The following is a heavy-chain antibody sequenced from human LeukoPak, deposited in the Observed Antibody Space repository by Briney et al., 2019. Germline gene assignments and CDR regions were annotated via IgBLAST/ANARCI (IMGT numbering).Heavy chain of an antibody. CDR2: ISSSII. CDR1: GFTFSSYE. CDR3: ARDYAYAFDI. J-gene: IGHJ3*02. Sequence: GGSLRLSCAASGFTFSSYEMNWVRQAPGKGLEWVSYISSSIIYYADSVKGRFTISRDNAKNSLYLQMNSLRDEDTAVYYCARDYAYAFDIWGQGTMVTVSS. V-gene: IGHV3-48*03. D-gene: IGHD4-17*01.